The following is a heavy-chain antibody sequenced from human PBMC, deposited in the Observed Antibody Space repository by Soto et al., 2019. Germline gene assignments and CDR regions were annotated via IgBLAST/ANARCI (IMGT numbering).Heavy chain of an antibody. CDR1: GFTFSSYA. CDR2: ISANGGST. CDR3: AKDDAYDYLRGIYPKNGGVWYFDL. D-gene: IGHD3-16*01. Sequence: EVQLLESGGDLVQPGGSLRVSCAASGFTFSSYAMSWVRQAPGKGLEWVSAISANGGSTYYADSVKGRFTISRDNSKNMLYLQMNSLRAEDTALYYCAKDDAYDYLRGIYPKNGGVWYFDLWGRATLVTVSS. V-gene: IGHV3-23*01. J-gene: IGHJ2*01.